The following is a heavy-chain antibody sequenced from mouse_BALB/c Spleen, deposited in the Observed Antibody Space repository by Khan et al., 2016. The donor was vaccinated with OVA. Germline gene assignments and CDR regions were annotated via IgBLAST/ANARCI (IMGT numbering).Heavy chain of an antibody. J-gene: IGHJ2*01. V-gene: IGHV1-7*01. CDR2: INPSTGYT. D-gene: IGHD1-1*01. CDR1: GYTFINYW. CDR3: ERRGLRWDLDY. Sequence: QVQLKESGAELAKPGASVKMSCKASGYTFINYWILWVKQRPGQGLEWIGYINPSTGYTEYNQNFKDKATLTADKSSSTAYMQLSSLTSEDSAVYKCERRGLRWDLDYWGQGTTRTASS.